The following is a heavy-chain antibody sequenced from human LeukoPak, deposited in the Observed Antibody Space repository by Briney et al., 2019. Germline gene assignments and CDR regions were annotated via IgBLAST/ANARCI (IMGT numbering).Heavy chain of an antibody. CDR2: INPNSGGT. CDR1: GYTFTGYY. V-gene: IGHV1-2*02. J-gene: IGHJ3*02. CDR3: ARVDIVVVPAVMEDAFDI. D-gene: IGHD2-2*03. Sequence: ASVKVSCKASGYTFTGYYMHWVRQAPGQGLEWMGWINPNSGGTNYAQKFQGRVTMTRDTSISTAYMELSRLRSDDTAVYYCARVDIVVVPAVMEDAFDIWGQGTMVTVSS.